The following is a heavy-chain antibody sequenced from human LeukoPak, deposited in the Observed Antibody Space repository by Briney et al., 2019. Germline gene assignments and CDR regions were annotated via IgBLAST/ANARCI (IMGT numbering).Heavy chain of an antibody. CDR2: IYTSGST. Sequence: SETLSLTCTVSGGSISSYYWSWIRQPAGKGLEWIGRIYTSGSTNYNPSLKSRVTMSVDTSKNQFSLKLSSVTAADTAVYYCARDLIHCSGGGCYSNWFDPWGQGTLVTVSS. CDR3: ARDLIHCSGGGCYSNWFDP. D-gene: IGHD2-15*01. V-gene: IGHV4-4*07. CDR1: GGSISSYY. J-gene: IGHJ5*02.